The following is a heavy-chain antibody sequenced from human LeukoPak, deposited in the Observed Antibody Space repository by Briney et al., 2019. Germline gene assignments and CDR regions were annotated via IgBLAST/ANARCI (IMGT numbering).Heavy chain of an antibody. J-gene: IGHJ4*02. D-gene: IGHD3-22*01. CDR1: GFTFSSYW. CDR2: INSDGGST. Sequence: GGSLRLSCAASGFTFSSYWMHWVRQPPGKGLVWVSRINSDGGSTTYADSVKGRFTISRDNAKNSLYLQMNSLRAEDTAVYYCARGDYYDSSGKLRLDYWGQGTLVTVSS. CDR3: ARGDYYDSSGKLRLDY. V-gene: IGHV3-74*01.